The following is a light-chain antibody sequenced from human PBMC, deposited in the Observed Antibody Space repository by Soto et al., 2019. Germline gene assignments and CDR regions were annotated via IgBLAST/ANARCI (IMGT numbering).Light chain of an antibody. CDR2: VAS. V-gene: IGKV1-39*01. CDR1: QNVGTY. J-gene: IGKJ4*01. CDR3: QQSSSTPQT. Sequence: DIQMTQSPSSLSASIGDRVTITCRASQNVGTYLSWYQQKQGKAPKLMINVASTLQSGVPSRFSGSGSGTDFTLAIGSLQPEDFATYYCQQSSSTPQTVGGGTRVEIK.